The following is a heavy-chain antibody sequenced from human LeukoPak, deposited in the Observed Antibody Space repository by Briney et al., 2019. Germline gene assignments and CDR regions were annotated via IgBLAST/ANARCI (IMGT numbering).Heavy chain of an antibody. CDR2: IYYSGST. Sequence: SETLSLTCTVSGDSITINSYYWGWIRQPPGKGLEWIGSIYYSGSTYYNPSLKSRVTISVDTSKNQFSLKLSSVTAADTAVYYCARGATGFSFGFDYWGQGTLVTVSS. CDR1: GDSITINSYY. V-gene: IGHV4-39*07. J-gene: IGHJ4*02. CDR3: ARGATGFSFGFDY. D-gene: IGHD1-14*01.